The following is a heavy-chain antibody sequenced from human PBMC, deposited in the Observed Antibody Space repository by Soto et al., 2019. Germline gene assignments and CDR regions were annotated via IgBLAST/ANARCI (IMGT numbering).Heavy chain of an antibody. CDR1: GYTFTRSG. CDR3: PRGGVAPNYYSGMAV. V-gene: IGHV1-18*01. D-gene: IGHD2-8*01. Sequence: QVQLVQSGAEVKKPGASVKVSCKASGYTFTRSGISWVRQAPGQGLEWMGWISTYNGDTNYAQTFQGRVTMTTDTPPTTVQREWRSLKPAATPVYYGPRGGVAPNYYSGMAVGAKGPRSPSP. CDR2: ISTYNGDT. J-gene: IGHJ6*02.